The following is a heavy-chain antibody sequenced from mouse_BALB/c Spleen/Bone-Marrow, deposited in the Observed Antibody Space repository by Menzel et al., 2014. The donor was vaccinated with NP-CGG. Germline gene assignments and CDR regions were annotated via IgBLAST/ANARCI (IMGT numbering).Heavy chain of an antibody. J-gene: IGHJ3*01. CDR1: GYTFTSYV. CDR3: ARGNYYVFSY. D-gene: IGHD2-1*01. Sequence: EVHLVESGPELVKPGASVKMSCKASGYTFTSYVVHWVKQQPGQGLDWIGYVNPYNDDTKYNEKFKGKATLTSDKSSITAYMELSSLTSEDSAVYYCARGNYYVFSYWGQGTLVTVSA. V-gene: IGHV1-14*01. CDR2: VNPYNDDT.